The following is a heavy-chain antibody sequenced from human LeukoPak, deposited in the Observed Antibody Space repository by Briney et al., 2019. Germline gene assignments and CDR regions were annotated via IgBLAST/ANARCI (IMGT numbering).Heavy chain of an antibody. J-gene: IGHJ6*03. Sequence: GGSLRLSCAASGFTFSSYAMNWVRQAPGKGLEWVTYISGSGSTIYYADSVKGRFTISRDNAKNSLYLQMNSLRAEDTAVYYCARSVQPFYYYYMDVWGKGTTVTVSS. CDR1: GFTFSSYA. D-gene: IGHD4-17*01. CDR3: ARSVQPFYYYYMDV. CDR2: ISGSGSTI. V-gene: IGHV3-48*03.